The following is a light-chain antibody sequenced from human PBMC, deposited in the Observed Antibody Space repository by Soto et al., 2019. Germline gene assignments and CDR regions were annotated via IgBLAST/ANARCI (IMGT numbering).Light chain of an antibody. J-gene: IGKJ4*01. CDR3: HHGYSTPLP. CDR1: QSISTY. V-gene: IGKV1-39*01. CDR2: AAS. Sequence: DIQMTQSPSSLSASVGDRVTITCRASQSISTYLQWYQQKPGKAPNRLIYAASTLQSGVPSRFSVSGSGTDFTLTISSLQPEDFATYLCHHGYSTPLPFGGGSKVDIK.